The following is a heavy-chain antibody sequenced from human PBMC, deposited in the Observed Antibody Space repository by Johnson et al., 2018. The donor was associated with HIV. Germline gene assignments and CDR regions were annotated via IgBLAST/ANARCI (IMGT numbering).Heavy chain of an antibody. J-gene: IGHJ3*02. Sequence: VQLVESGGGLIQPGGSLRLSCAASGFTVSSNYMSWVRQAPGKGLEWVSVLYSGGSTYYADSVKGRFTISRDNSKNTLFLQMNSLRAEDTAGYYCVRRFYDSSAFDIWGQGTLVTVSS. CDR1: GFTVSSNY. V-gene: IGHV3-66*03. CDR3: VRRFYDSSAFDI. CDR2: LYSGGST. D-gene: IGHD3-22*01.